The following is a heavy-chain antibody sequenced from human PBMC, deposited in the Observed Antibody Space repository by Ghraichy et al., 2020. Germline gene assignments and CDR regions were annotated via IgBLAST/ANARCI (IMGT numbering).Heavy chain of an antibody. CDR3: ARSTGPGGYADY. V-gene: IGHV1-46*01. Sequence: ASVKVSCKASGYTFTSYYMHWVRQAPGQGLEWMGIINPSGGSTIYAQKFQGRVTMTRDTSTSTVYMELSSLRSEDTVVYYCARSTGPGGYADYWGQGTLVTVSS. CDR2: INPSGGST. J-gene: IGHJ4*02. D-gene: IGHD5-12*01. CDR1: GYTFTSYY.